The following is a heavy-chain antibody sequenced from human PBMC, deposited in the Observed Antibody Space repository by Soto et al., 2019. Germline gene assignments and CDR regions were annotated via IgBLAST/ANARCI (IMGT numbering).Heavy chain of an antibody. CDR2: ISSSGSTI. J-gene: IGHJ6*02. D-gene: IGHD2-21*02. V-gene: IGHV3-48*03. Sequence: EVQLVESGGGLVQPGGSLRLSCAASGFTFSSYEMNWVRQAPGKGLEWVSYISSSGSTIYYADSVKGRFTISRDNAKNSLYLQMNGLRAEDTAVYYCARAGCGGDCYPAPYYYYGMDVWGQGTTVTVSS. CDR3: ARAGCGGDCYPAPYYYYGMDV. CDR1: GFTFSSYE.